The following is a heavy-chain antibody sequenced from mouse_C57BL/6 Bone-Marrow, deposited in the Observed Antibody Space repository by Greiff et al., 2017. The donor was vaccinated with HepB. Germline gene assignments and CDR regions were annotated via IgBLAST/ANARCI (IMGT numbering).Heavy chain of an antibody. CDR3: ARGSNYRFYAMDY. Sequence: VQLQQPGAELVRPGTSVKLSCKASGYTFTSYWMHWVKQRPGQGLEWIGVIDPSDSYTNYNQKFKGKATLTVDTSSSTAYMQLSSLTSEDSAVYYCARGSNYRFYAMDYWGQGTSVTVAS. CDR1: GYTFTSYW. CDR2: IDPSDSYT. D-gene: IGHD2-5*01. V-gene: IGHV1-59*01. J-gene: IGHJ4*01.